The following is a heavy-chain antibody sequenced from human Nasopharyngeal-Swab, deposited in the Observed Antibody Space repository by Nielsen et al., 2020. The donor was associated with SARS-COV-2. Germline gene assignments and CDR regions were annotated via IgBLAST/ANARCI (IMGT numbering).Heavy chain of an antibody. CDR3: ARAAGGSYVAPFDY. V-gene: IGHV3-30*04. CDR2: ISYDGSNK. D-gene: IGHD1-26*01. CDR1: GFTFSSYA. J-gene: IGHJ4*02. Sequence: GGPLRPPCAASGFTFSSYALHWVRQAPGKGLEWVAVISYDGSNKYYADSVKGRFTISRDNSKNTLYLQMNSLRAEDTAVYYCARAAGGSYVAPFDYWGQGTLVTVSS.